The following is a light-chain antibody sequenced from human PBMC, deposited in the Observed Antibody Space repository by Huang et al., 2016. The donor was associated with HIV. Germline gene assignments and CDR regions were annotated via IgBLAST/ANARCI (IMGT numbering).Light chain of an antibody. V-gene: IGKV4-1*01. CDR2: WAS. J-gene: IGKJ1*01. CDR3: QQYYSNPWT. CDR1: QSVLYSASNKNY. Sequence: DIVMTQSPDSLAVSLGERATINCKSSQSVLYSASNKNYLAWYQQKPGQSPKLLIYWASTRQSGVPDRFSGSGSGTDFTLTISSLQAEDVAVYYCQQYYSNPWTFGQGTKVEIK.